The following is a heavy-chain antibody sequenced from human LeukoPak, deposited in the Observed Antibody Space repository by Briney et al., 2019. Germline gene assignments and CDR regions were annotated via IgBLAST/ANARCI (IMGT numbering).Heavy chain of an antibody. CDR1: GGTFSSYT. J-gene: IGHJ5*02. D-gene: IGHD4-17*01. CDR3: ASENGDYSGHWFDP. Sequence: SVKVSCKASGGTFSSYTISWVRQAPGQGLEWMGRIIPILGIANYAQKFQDRVTITADKSTSTAYMELSSLRSEDTAVYYRASENGDYSGHWFDPWGQGTLVTVSS. CDR2: IIPILGIA. V-gene: IGHV1-69*02.